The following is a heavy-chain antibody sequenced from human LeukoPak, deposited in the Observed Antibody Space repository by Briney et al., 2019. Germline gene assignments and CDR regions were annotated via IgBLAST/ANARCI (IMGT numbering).Heavy chain of an antibody. D-gene: IGHD3-3*01. CDR2: IIPIFGTA. CDR1: GYTFSSYD. Sequence: SVKVSCKASGYTFSSYDINWVRQATGQGLEWMGGIIPIFGTANYAQKFQGRVTITADESTSTAYMELSSLRSEDTAVYYCASVQTFDDFWSGYYAGNRWFDPWGQGTLVTVSS. V-gene: IGHV1-69*13. CDR3: ASVQTFDDFWSGYYAGNRWFDP. J-gene: IGHJ5*02.